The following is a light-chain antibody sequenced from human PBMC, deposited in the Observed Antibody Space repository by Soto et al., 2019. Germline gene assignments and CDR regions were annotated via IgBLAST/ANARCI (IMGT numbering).Light chain of an antibody. Sequence: QSVLTQPPSVSGTPGQRATISCSGSSSNIESEYGYCYQQLPGTAPKLLIYSYNQRPSGVPDRFSGSKSGTSASLAVSGRRSEDGAEYDCAAWNGSRSDWVFGGGTKLTVL. CDR1: SSNIESEY. CDR3: AAWNGSRSDWV. J-gene: IGLJ3*02. V-gene: IGLV1-47*02. CDR2: SYN.